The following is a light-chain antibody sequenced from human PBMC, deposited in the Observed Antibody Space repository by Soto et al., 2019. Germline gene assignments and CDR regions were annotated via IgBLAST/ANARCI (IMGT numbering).Light chain of an antibody. CDR3: SLYTSSITVL. Sequence: QSALTQPASVSGSPGQSITISCTGTSSDVGGYNFVSWYQQHPGKAPKLMIYDVSNRPSGVSNRFSGSKSGNTASLTISGLQAEDEADYYCSLYTSSITVLFGGGTKLTVL. J-gene: IGLJ2*01. CDR1: SSDVGGYNF. V-gene: IGLV2-14*01. CDR2: DVS.